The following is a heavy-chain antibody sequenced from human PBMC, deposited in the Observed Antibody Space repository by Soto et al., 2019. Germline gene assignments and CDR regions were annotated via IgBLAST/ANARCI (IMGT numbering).Heavy chain of an antibody. CDR2: IYYSGST. CDR3: ARVTYYHDSSGFFDY. Sequence: SETLSLTCTVSGGSISSYYWSWIRQPPGKGLEWIGYIYYSGSTNYNPSLKSRVTISVDTSKNQFSLKLSSVTAADTAVYYCARVTYYHDSSGFFDYWGQGTLVTVSS. J-gene: IGHJ4*02. CDR1: GGSISSYY. V-gene: IGHV4-59*01. D-gene: IGHD3-22*01.